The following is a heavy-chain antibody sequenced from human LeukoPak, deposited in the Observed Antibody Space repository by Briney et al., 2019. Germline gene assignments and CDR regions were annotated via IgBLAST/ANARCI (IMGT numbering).Heavy chain of an antibody. CDR3: TRALGYCSGGSCYKTPDY. CDR2: IKSQTDGGTT. D-gene: IGHD2-15*01. V-gene: IGHV3-15*01. CDR1: GFTFSNAW. Sequence: GGSLRLFCGASGFTFSNAWMSWVRQAPGKGLEGVGRIKSQTDGGTTDYAAPVKGKFIISRDDSKNTLYLQMNSLKTEDTAVYYCTRALGYCSGGSCYKTPDYWGQGTLVTVSS. J-gene: IGHJ4*02.